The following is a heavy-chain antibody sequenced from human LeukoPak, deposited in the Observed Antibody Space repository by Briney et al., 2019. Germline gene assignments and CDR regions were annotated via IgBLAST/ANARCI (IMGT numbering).Heavy chain of an antibody. D-gene: IGHD6-6*01. CDR1: GFAFSSYW. Sequence: GGSLRLSCAASGFAFSSYWMHWVRQAPGKGLVWVSRINSDGSSTSYADSVRGRFSISRDNAKNTLYLQMNSLRAEDTAAYYCARGLSGYASSLGYWGQGTLVTVSA. CDR2: INSDGSST. V-gene: IGHV3-74*01. J-gene: IGHJ4*02. CDR3: ARGLSGYASSLGY.